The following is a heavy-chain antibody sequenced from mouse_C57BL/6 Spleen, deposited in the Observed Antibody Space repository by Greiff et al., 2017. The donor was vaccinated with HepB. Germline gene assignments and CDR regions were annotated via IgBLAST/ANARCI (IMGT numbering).Heavy chain of an antibody. CDR1: GYSITSGYY. CDR2: ISYDGSN. D-gene: IGHD2-1*01. J-gene: IGHJ1*03. CDR3: ASTIYYGNYWYFDV. Sequence: EVKLVESGPGLVKPSQSLSLTCSVTGYSITSGYYWNWIRQFPGNKLEWMGYISYDGSNNYNPSLKNRISITRDTSKNQFFLKLNSVTTEDTATYYCASTIYYGNYWYFDVWGTGTTVTVSS. V-gene: IGHV3-6*01.